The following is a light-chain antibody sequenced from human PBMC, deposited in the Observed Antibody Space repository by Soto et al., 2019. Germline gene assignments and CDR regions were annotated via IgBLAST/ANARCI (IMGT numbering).Light chain of an antibody. V-gene: IGKV1-5*01. CDR3: QHCDTYWA. Sequence: DIQMTQSPSTLSPSLGDRVTIPCRASRNIERWLAWYQQRPGKAPRLLIYDASTLETGVPSRFSGGGSGTEFTLTISSLQPDDNATYYCQHCDTYWAFGQGTKVEVE. CDR1: RNIERW. CDR2: DAS. J-gene: IGKJ1*01.